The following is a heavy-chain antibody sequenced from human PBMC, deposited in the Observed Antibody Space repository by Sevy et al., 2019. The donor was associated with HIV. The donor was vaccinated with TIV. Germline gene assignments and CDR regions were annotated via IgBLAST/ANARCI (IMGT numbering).Heavy chain of an antibody. J-gene: IGHJ4*02. V-gene: IGHV1-24*01. Sequence: ASVKVSCKVSGFSVTELSMHWVRQAPGKGLEWMGGFNPEDGETIYAQTFQGRLTLTEDTSTDTAYMDLSSLISDDTAIYYCATAFCTSANCYTTFDSWGQGTQVTVSS. CDR2: FNPEDGET. CDR1: GFSVTELS. D-gene: IGHD2-2*02. CDR3: ATAFCTSANCYTTFDS.